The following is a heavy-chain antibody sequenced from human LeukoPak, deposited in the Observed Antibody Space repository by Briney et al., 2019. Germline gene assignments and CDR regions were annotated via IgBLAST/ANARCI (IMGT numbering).Heavy chain of an antibody. CDR1: GFTFSSYA. Sequence: GGSLRLSCAASGFTFSSYAMHWVRQAPGKGLEWVAVISYDGSSKYYADSVKGRFTISRDNSKNTLYLQMNSLRAEDTAVYYCARDRGYSGSYFSYWGQGTLVTVSS. J-gene: IGHJ4*02. D-gene: IGHD1-26*01. CDR3: ARDRGYSGSYFSY. V-gene: IGHV3-30*04. CDR2: ISYDGSSK.